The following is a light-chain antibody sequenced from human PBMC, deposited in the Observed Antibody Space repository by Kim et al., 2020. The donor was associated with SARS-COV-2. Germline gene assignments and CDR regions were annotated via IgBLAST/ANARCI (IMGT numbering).Light chain of an antibody. CDR2: YAS. J-gene: IGKJ2*03. CDR3: QQRSSWPPYS. Sequence: LSPGERATLSCRSSQSVSNYLAWYQQKRGQAPRLLIYYASTRATGIPARFSGSGSGTDFTLTISNLEPEDFAVYYCQQRSSWPPYSFGQGTKLEI. V-gene: IGKV3-11*01. CDR1: QSVSNY.